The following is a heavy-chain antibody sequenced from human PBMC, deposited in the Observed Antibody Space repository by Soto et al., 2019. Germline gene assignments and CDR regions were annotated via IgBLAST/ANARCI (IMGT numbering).Heavy chain of an antibody. Sequence: PSETLSLTCTVSGGSVTNNTYYWGWIRQSPGKGLEWIGSVYYRGRSYSKSSVKSRVTISVDTSKNRFSLSLNSVTASDTAVYFCVSQRTTVPTQAYFDYWGPGALVTVSS. CDR1: GGSVTNNTYY. CDR2: VYYRGRS. D-gene: IGHD4-17*01. V-gene: IGHV4-39*01. J-gene: IGHJ4*02. CDR3: VSQRTTVPTQAYFDY.